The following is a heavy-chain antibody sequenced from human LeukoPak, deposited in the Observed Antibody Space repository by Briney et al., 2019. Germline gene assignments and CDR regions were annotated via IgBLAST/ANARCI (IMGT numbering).Heavy chain of an antibody. Sequence: PGGSLTLSCAASGFTFDDYGMSWVRHAPGKGLEWVSGINWNGGSTVYADSVKGRFTISRDYAKNSLYLQMNSLRAEDTALYYCARDTNYYDFWSGYYMSKGFDPWGQGTLVTVSS. V-gene: IGHV3-20*04. CDR3: ARDTNYYDFWSGYYMSKGFDP. CDR1: GFTFDDYG. J-gene: IGHJ5*02. D-gene: IGHD3-3*01. CDR2: INWNGGST.